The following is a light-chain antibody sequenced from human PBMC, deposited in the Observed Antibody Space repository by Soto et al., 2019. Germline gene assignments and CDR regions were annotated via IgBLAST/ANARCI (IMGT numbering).Light chain of an antibody. CDR2: QDS. CDR3: QAWDSNTVV. J-gene: IGLJ2*01. V-gene: IGLV3-1*01. CDR1: KLGHKY. Sequence: SYELAQPPSVSVSPGQTASITCSGDKLGHKYACWYQQKPGQSSVLVIYQDSQRPSGIPQRFSGSNSGNTATLTISGTQSMDEADYYCQAWDSNTVVFGGGTKLTVL.